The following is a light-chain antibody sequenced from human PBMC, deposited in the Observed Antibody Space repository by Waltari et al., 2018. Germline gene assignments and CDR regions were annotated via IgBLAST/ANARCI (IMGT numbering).Light chain of an antibody. CDR3: QHYSDLPLT. J-gene: IGKJ4*01. V-gene: IGKV3D-15*01. CDR2: GAS. CDR1: QNVANN. Sequence: EIVVTQSPATLSVCPGEGATLSCRASQNVANNLAWYQQTSGQAPRLLIYGASTRATGIPVRFSGSGSGTEFALTISSLQSEDSAVYYCQHYSDLPLTFGGGTKVEI.